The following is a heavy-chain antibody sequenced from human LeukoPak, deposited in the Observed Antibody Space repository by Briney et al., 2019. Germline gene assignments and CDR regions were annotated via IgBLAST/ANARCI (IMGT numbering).Heavy chain of an antibody. Sequence: PGGSLRLSCAASGFSFNREWMVWVRQAPGKGLYWVSSISGNGDSTYYAGSVKGRFTTSRDNSKNTLYLQMNSLRAEDTAIYYCARPLYGSGTYFFDFWGQGTLVTVSS. V-gene: IGHV3-23*01. CDR2: ISGNGDST. CDR1: GFSFNREW. CDR3: ARPLYGSGTYFFDF. J-gene: IGHJ4*02. D-gene: IGHD3-10*01.